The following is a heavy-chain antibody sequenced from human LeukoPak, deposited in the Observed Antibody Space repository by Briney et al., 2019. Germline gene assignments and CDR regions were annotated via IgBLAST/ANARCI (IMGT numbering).Heavy chain of an antibody. D-gene: IGHD3-10*01. V-gene: IGHV4-39*07. Sequence: SETLSLTCTVSGGSISSSSYYWGWIRQPPGKGLEWIGSIYYSGSTNYNPSLKSRVTISVDTSKNQFSLKLSSVTAADTAVYYCARRGAVRGVRYYYFDYWGQGTLVTVSS. CDR3: ARRGAVRGVRYYYFDY. CDR1: GGSISSSSYY. J-gene: IGHJ4*02. CDR2: IYYSGST.